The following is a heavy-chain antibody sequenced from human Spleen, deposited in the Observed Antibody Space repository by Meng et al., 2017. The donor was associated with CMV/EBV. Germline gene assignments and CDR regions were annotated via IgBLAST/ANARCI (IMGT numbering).Heavy chain of an antibody. V-gene: IGHV4-61*02. CDR3: ARAHYDFWSGYYSWFDP. CDR1: GGSISSGSYY. CDR2: IYTSGST. D-gene: IGHD3-3*01. J-gene: IGHJ5*02. Sequence: QVQLQGSGPGLVKPSQTLSLTCTVSGGSISSGSYYWSWIRQPAGKGLEWIGRIYTSGSTNYNPSLKSRVTISVDTSKNQFSLKLSSVTAADTAVYYCARAHYDFWSGYYSWFDPWGQGTLVTVSS.